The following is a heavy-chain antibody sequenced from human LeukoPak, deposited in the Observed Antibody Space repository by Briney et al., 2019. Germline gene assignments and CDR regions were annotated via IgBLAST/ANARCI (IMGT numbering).Heavy chain of an antibody. V-gene: IGHV1-46*01. J-gene: IGHJ6*03. CDR1: GYTFTNYY. CDR2: INPSGGST. Sequence: ASVKVSCKASGYTFTNYYIHWVRQAPGQGLECMGIINPSGGSTSYAQKFQGRVTMTRDMSTSTAYMELSSLRSEDTAVYYCARDIVVGDYYYYMDVWGKGTTVTVSS. D-gene: IGHD2-15*01. CDR3: ARDIVVGDYYYYMDV.